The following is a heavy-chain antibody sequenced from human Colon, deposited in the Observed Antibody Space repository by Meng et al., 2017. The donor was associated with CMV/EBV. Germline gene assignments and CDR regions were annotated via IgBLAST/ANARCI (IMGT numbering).Heavy chain of an antibody. Sequence: QVQLVQSGTEVKKPXXSVKVSCKTSGYTFTAYHLHWVRQAPGQGLEFMGWIYPPSGGTYFAQKFQDRVTMTRDTSINTAYMELSSLTSDDTAIYYCTRFRRLTAIQDWGQGTLVTVAS. CDR2: IYPPSGGT. CDR3: TRFRRLTAIQD. J-gene: IGHJ4*02. CDR1: GYTFTAYH. D-gene: IGHD2-21*02. V-gene: IGHV1-2*02.